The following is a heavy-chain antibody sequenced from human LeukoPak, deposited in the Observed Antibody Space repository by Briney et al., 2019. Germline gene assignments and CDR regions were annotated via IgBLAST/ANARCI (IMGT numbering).Heavy chain of an antibody. V-gene: IGHV4-59*11. Sequence: PSETLSLTCTASGGSISSHYWSWIRQPPGKGLEWIGYIYYSGSTNYNPSLKSRVTISVDTSKKQVSLKLNSVTAADTAVYFCARTRHGYYYYMDVWGKGTTVTVSS. CDR1: GGSISSHY. CDR3: ARTRHGYYYYMDV. CDR2: IYYSGST. J-gene: IGHJ6*03.